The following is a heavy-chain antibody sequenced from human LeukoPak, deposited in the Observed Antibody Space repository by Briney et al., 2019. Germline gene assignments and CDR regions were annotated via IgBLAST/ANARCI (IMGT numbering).Heavy chain of an antibody. CDR2: ISSSRSYI. V-gene: IGHV3-21*01. D-gene: IGHD6-13*01. J-gene: IGHJ4*02. CDR1: GFTFSSYS. Sequence: GGSLRLSCAASGFTFSSYSMNWVRQAPGKGLEWVSSISSSRSYIYYADSVKGRFTISRDNAKNSLYLQMNSLRAEDTAVYYCARAAAAGHYFDYWGQGTLVTVSS. CDR3: ARAAAAGHYFDY.